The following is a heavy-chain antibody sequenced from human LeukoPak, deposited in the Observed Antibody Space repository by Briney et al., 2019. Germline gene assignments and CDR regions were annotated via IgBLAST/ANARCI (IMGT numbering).Heavy chain of an antibody. J-gene: IGHJ4*02. CDR2: ISYDANIGSNK. V-gene: IGHV3-30-3*01. Sequence: GGSLRLSCAASGFTFSSHLMHWVRQAPGKGLEWVALISYDANIGSNKYYADSVKGRFTISRDNSKNTLYLQMNSLRAEDTAVYYCARDGGYDFWSGYYQDYWGQGTLVTVSS. CDR3: ARDGGYDFWSGYYQDY. CDR1: GFTFSSHL. D-gene: IGHD3-3*01.